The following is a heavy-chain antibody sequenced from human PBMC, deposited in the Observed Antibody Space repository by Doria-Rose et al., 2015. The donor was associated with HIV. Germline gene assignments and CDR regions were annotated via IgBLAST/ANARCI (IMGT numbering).Heavy chain of an antibody. Sequence: VQLQESGPGLVKPSETLSLTCSVSGGSISHYYWSWIRQPPGKGLESIGDIFYTGSSTYSPSLKSRVSISIATSKNKFSLRLSSVTAADTAVYYCARVLSGTYDYWGQGTLVTVSS. CDR3: ARVLSGTYDY. CDR2: IFYTGSS. J-gene: IGHJ4*02. CDR1: GGSISHYY. V-gene: IGHV4-59*01. D-gene: IGHD1-26*01.